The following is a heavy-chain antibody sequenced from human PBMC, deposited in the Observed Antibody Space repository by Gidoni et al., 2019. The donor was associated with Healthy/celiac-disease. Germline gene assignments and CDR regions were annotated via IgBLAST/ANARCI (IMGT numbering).Heavy chain of an antibody. D-gene: IGHD3-22*01. CDR2: IIPIFGTA. J-gene: IGHJ6*02. CDR1: GGPFSSYA. Sequence: QVQLVQSGAEVKKPGSSVKVSCKASGGPFSSYAISWVRQAPGQGLEWMGGIIPIFGTANYAQKFQGRVTITADKSTSTAYMELSSLRSEDTAVYYCARDLPEIVGGVYGMDVWGQGTTVTVSS. CDR3: ARDLPEIVGGVYGMDV. V-gene: IGHV1-69*06.